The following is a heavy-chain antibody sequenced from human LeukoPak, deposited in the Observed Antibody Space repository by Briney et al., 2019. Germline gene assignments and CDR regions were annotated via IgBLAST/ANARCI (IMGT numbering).Heavy chain of an antibody. Sequence: PSETLSLTCTVSGNSISSGDNYWSWIRQPAGKGLEWIGRIYTSGSTNYNPSLKSRVTISVDTSKNQFSLKLSSVTAADTAVYYCAREFEYYDILTGYYPWTAFDIWGQGTMVTVSS. D-gene: IGHD3-9*01. J-gene: IGHJ3*02. CDR3: AREFEYYDILTGYYPWTAFDI. CDR2: IYTSGST. V-gene: IGHV4-61*02. CDR1: GNSISSGDNY.